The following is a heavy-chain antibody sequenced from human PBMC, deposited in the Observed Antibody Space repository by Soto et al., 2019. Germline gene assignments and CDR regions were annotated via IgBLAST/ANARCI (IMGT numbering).Heavy chain of an antibody. CDR2: IYYSGNT. J-gene: IGHJ4*02. Sequence: SETLSLTCTVSGGSTSSDNYWSWIRQPPGKGLEWIGRIYYSGNTDYNPSLKSRLAISIDTSKNQFSLKLSSVTAADTAVYFCAREGGESSDGLYYFDSWGQGSLVTVSS. V-gene: IGHV4-30-4*01. CDR3: AREGGESSDGLYYFDS. D-gene: IGHD3-16*01. CDR1: GGSTSSDNY.